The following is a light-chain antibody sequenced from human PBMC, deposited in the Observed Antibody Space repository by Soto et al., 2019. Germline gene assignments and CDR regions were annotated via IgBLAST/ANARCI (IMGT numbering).Light chain of an antibody. CDR3: SSYTSSSTLYV. V-gene: IGLV2-14*01. CDR2: DVS. Sequence: QSVLTQPASVSGSPGQPITISCTGTSSEVGGYNYVSWYQQHPGKAPKLMIYDVSNRPSGVSNRFSGSKSGNTASLTISGLQAEDEADYYCSSYTSSSTLYVFGTGTKVTVL. CDR1: SSEVGGYNY. J-gene: IGLJ1*01.